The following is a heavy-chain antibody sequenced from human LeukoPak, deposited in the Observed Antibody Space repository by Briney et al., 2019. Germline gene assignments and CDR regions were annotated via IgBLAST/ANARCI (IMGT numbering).Heavy chain of an antibody. CDR1: GFTFDDYG. V-gene: IGHV3-66*01. J-gene: IGHJ6*03. CDR2: IYSGGST. D-gene: IGHD4-23*01. Sequence: GGSLRLSCAASGFTFDDYGMSWVRQAPGKGLEWVSLIYSGGSTYYADSVKGRFTISRDNSKNTLYLQMNSLRAEDTAVYYCARMTTVVTPGHYYYYMDVWGKGTTVTVSS. CDR3: ARMTTVVTPGHYYYYMDV.